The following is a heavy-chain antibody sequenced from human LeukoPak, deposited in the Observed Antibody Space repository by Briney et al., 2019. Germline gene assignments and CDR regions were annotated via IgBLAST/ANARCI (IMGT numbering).Heavy chain of an antibody. CDR2: ISGRSSTI. CDR3: ARDRLTSGSYFFDY. J-gene: IGHJ4*02. D-gene: IGHD1-26*01. V-gene: IGHV3-48*01. CDR1: AFTFSDYS. Sequence: GGSLRLSCAASAFTFSDYSMNWVRQAPGKGLEWISYISGRSSTIYYADSVRGRFTISRDNVKNSMYLQMNSLRAEDTAVYYCARDRLTSGSYFFDYWGQGTLVTVSS.